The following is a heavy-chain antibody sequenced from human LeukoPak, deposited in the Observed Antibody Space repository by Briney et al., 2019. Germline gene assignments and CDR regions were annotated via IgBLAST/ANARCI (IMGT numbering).Heavy chain of an antibody. J-gene: IGHJ4*02. D-gene: IGHD1-26*01. V-gene: IGHV3-21*04. CDR1: AFSLNAYN. CDR2: ISYTGTYI. CDR3: VRDRGTYRPIDY. Sequence: PGGSLRLSCAASAFSLNAYNMNWVRQAPGKGLEWVSSISYTGTYIYYADSVKGRFTISRDNAQNSLYLQMNSLRAEDTAVYYCVRDRGTYRPIDYWGQGTLVTVSS.